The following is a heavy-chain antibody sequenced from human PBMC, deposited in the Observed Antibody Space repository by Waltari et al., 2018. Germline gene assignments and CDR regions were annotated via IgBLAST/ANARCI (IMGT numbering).Heavy chain of an antibody. CDR3: AKDTVQWLVLSAFDI. CDR1: GFTFSSHG. CDR2: IWYDGSNK. V-gene: IGHV3-30*18. D-gene: IGHD6-19*01. J-gene: IGHJ3*02. Sequence: QVQLVESGGGVVQPGRSLRPPCAASGFTFSSHGMHWVRQAPGKGLEWVAVIWYDGSNKYYADSVKGRFTISRDNSKNTLDLQMNSLRAEDTAMYYCAKDTVQWLVLSAFDIWGQGTMVTVSS.